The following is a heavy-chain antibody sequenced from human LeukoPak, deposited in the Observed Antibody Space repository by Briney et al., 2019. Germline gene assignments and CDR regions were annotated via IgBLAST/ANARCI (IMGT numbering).Heavy chain of an antibody. D-gene: IGHD3-22*01. J-gene: IGHJ4*02. V-gene: IGHV3-30*18. Sequence: GRSLRLSCAASGFTFSSYGMHWVRQAPGKGLEWVAVISYDGSNKYYADSVKGRFTISRDNSKNTLYLQMNSLRAEDTAVYYCAKGYGSSGYYYFDYWGQGTLVTVSS. CDR2: ISYDGSNK. CDR1: GFTFSSYG. CDR3: AKGYGSSGYYYFDY.